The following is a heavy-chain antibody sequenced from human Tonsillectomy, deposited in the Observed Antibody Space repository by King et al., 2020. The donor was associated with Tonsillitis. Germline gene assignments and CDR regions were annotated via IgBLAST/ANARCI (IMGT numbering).Heavy chain of an antibody. CDR2: IYYSGST. J-gene: IGHJ5*02. CDR1: GGSISSYY. CDR3: ARDKVQRGWFDP. Sequence: VQLQESGPGLVKPSETLSLTCTVSGGSISSYYWSWIRQPPGKGLEWIGYIYYSGSTNYNPSLKSRVTISVDTSKNPVSLKLSSVTAADTAVYYCARDKVQRGWFDPWGQGTLVTVSS. V-gene: IGHV4-59*01. D-gene: IGHD6-25*01.